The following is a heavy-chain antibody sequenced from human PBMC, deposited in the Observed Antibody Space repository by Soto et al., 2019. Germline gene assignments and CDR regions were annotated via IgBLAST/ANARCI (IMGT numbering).Heavy chain of an antibody. CDR1: GFSFGSYW. Sequence: PGRLLRLSCEGSGFSFGSYWLHWVRQVPGKGLVWVSRINHDGNFTNYADYVKGRLTISRDDSKNTLFLRMKGLRAEDTAVYYCEREPVGFSGNWYDSWGQGTVVPLPS. J-gene: IGHJ5*01. CDR3: EREPVGFSGNWYDS. CDR2: INHDGNFT. D-gene: IGHD1-26*01. V-gene: IGHV3-74*01.